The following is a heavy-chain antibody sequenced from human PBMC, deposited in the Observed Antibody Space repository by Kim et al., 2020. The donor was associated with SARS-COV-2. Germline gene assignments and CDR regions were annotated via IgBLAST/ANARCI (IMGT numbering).Heavy chain of an antibody. CDR1: GYSFTSYW. CDR2: IYPGDSDT. V-gene: IGHV5-51*01. J-gene: IGHJ3*02. D-gene: IGHD5-18*01. CDR3: ARRVWGSYGLLHAFDI. Sequence: GESLKISCKGSGYSFTSYWIGWVRQMPGKGLEWMGIIYPGDSDTRYSPSFQGQVTISADKSISTAYLQWSSLKASDTAMYYCARRVWGSYGLLHAFDIWGQGTMVTVSS.